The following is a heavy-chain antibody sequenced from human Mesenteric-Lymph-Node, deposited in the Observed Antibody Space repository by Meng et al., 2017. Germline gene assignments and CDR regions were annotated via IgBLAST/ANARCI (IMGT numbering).Heavy chain of an antibody. D-gene: IGHD5-24*01. Sequence: GGSLRLSCVVSGFTLSSYEINWVRQAPGKGLEWVAYISSSGATIYYADSVKGRFTISRDNSKNTLYLQMNSLRAEDTAVYYCAKVALDDGKSFDHWGQGTLVTVSS. CDR2: ISSSGATI. CDR3: AKVALDDGKSFDH. CDR1: GFTLSSYE. J-gene: IGHJ4*02. V-gene: IGHV3-48*03.